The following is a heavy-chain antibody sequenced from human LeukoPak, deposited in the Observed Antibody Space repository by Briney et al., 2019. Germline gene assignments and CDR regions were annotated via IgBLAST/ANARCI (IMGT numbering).Heavy chain of an antibody. Sequence: GASVKVSCKASGYTFTSYGISWVRQAPGQGLEWMGWISAYNGNTNYAQKLQGRVTMTTDTSTSTAYVELRSLRSDDTAVYYCARALIHENWFDPWGQGTLVTVSS. J-gene: IGHJ5*02. V-gene: IGHV1-18*01. CDR2: ISAYNGNT. D-gene: IGHD3-16*01. CDR3: ARALIHENWFDP. CDR1: GYTFTSYG.